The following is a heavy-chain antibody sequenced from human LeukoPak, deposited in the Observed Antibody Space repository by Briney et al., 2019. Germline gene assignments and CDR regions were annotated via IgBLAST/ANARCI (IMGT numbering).Heavy chain of an antibody. D-gene: IGHD3-22*01. CDR1: GGSISSGDYY. V-gene: IGHV4-30-4*01. CDR2: IYYSGST. J-gene: IGHJ4*02. CDR3: ARDLAGYYDSSGFYFDY. Sequence: SQTLSLTCTVSGGSISSGDYYWSWIRQPPGKGLEWIGYIYYSGSTYYNPSLKSRVTISVDTSKNQFSLKLSSVTAADTAVYYCARDLAGYYDSSGFYFDYWGQGTLATVSS.